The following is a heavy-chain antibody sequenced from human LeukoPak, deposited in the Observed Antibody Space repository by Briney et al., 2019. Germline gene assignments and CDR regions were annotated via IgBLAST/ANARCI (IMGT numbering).Heavy chain of an antibody. Sequence: GGSLRLSCAAPGFSFSSNWMGWVRQAPGKGLEWVAHIKRDGSQKYYLDSVKGRFTISRDNSKNTLYLQMNSLRAEDTAVYYCARGASGYSYGWGQGTLVTVSS. V-gene: IGHV3-7*01. CDR2: IKRDGSQK. CDR3: ARGASGYSYG. J-gene: IGHJ4*02. D-gene: IGHD5-18*01. CDR1: GFSFSSNW.